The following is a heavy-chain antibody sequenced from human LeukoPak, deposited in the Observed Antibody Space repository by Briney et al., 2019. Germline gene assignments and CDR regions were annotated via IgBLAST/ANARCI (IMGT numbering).Heavy chain of an antibody. CDR1: GFTFSNAW. J-gene: IGHJ4*02. CDR2: IKSKTDGGTT. D-gene: IGHD3-9*01. Sequence: PGGSLRLSCAASGFTFSNAWMSWVRQAPGKGLEWVGRIKSKTDGGTTDYAAPVKGRFTISRDDSKNTLYLQMNSLKTEDTAVYYCTTGGMDDILTSYYKGDFDYWGQGTLVTVSS. V-gene: IGHV3-15*01. CDR3: TTGGMDDILTSYYKGDFDY.